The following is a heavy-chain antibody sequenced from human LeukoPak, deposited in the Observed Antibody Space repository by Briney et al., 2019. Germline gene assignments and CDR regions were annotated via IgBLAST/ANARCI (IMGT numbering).Heavy chain of an antibody. D-gene: IGHD3-3*01. J-gene: IGHJ6*02. CDR1: GLTLSGYW. CDR2: INGDASST. V-gene: IGHV3-74*01. Sequence: GGSLRLSCAASGLTLSGYWMHWVRQAPGKGLVWVSRINGDASSTSYADSVKGRFTISRDNAKNSLYLQMNSLRAEDTAVYYCARDQYDFWSGYYGMDVWGQGTTVTVSS. CDR3: ARDQYDFWSGYYGMDV.